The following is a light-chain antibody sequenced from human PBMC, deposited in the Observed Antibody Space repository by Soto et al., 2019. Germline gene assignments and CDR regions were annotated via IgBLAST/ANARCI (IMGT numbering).Light chain of an antibody. CDR3: SSFAGSGTV. CDR1: SSDVGGYNY. Sequence: QSALTQPPSASGSPGQSVTISCTGTSSDVGGYNYVSWYQQHPGKAPQLMIYEINKRPPGVPDRFSGSKSGSTASLTVSGLQAEDEADYYCSSFAGSGTVFGTGTKLTVL. CDR2: EIN. V-gene: IGLV2-8*01. J-gene: IGLJ1*01.